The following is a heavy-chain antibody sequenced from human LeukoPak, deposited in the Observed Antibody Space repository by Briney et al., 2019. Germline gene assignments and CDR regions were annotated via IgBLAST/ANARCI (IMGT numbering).Heavy chain of an antibody. Sequence: SETLSLTCAVSGGSISSSNWWSWVRQPPGKGLEWIGEIYHSGSTNYNPSLKSRVTISVDKSKNQFSLKLSSVTAADPAVYYCARDYYGWGSYPNWGKGTLVTVPS. CDR2: IYHSGST. D-gene: IGHD3-10*01. CDR3: ARDYYGWGSYPN. V-gene: IGHV4-4*02. CDR1: GGSISSSNW. J-gene: IGHJ4*02.